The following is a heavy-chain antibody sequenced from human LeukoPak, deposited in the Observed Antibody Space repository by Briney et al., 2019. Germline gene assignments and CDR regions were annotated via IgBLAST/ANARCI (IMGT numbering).Heavy chain of an antibody. J-gene: IGHJ4*02. V-gene: IGHV3-23*01. Sequence: PGGTLRLSCAASGFSFSSSAMSWVRQAPGKGLEWVSIVTGSGGITYYADSVKGRFIISRDNSKNTLYLHMNSLRAEDTAVYYCANRKAYSFEYWGQGTLVTVSS. CDR3: ANRKAYSFEY. CDR1: GFSFSSSA. CDR2: VTGSGGIT.